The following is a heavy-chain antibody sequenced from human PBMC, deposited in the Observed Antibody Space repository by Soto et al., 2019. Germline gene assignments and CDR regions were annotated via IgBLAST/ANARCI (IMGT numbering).Heavy chain of an antibody. J-gene: IGHJ4*02. D-gene: IGHD3-10*01. CDR1: GYTFTSYG. V-gene: IGHV1-18*01. Sequence: ASVKVSCKASGYTFTSYGISWVRQAPGQGLEWMGWISAYNGNTNYAQKLQGRVTMTTDTSTSTAYMELRSLRSDDTAVYYCARAFGSFYNSSGYFAYWGQGTLVTVSS. CDR3: ARAFGSFYNSSGYFAY. CDR2: ISAYNGNT.